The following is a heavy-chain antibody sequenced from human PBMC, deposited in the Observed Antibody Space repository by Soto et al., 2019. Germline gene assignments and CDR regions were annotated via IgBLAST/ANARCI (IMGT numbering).Heavy chain of an antibody. V-gene: IGHV4-34*01. CDR2: INHSGST. J-gene: IGHJ4*02. D-gene: IGHD2-21*02. Sequence: LSLTCAVYGGSFSGYYWSWIRQLPGKGLEWIGEINHSGSTNYNPSLKSRVTISVDTSKNQFSLKLSSVTAADTAVYYCARGPRLASIVVVTAADYWGQGTLVTVSS. CDR3: ARGPRLASIVVVTAADY. CDR1: GGSFSGYY.